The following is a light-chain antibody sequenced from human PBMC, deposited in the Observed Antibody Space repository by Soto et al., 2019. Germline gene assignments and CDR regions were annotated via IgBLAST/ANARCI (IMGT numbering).Light chain of an antibody. J-gene: IGLJ2*01. Sequence: QSVLTQPASVSGSPGQSITISCTGTSSDVGGYNYVSWYQQHPGKAPKLMIYDVSNRPSGVSNRFSGSKSGNTASLTISGLQAEDEADYYCSSYTSSSCHVVFGGGTKLTVL. V-gene: IGLV2-14*01. CDR1: SSDVGGYNY. CDR3: SSYTSSSCHVV. CDR2: DVS.